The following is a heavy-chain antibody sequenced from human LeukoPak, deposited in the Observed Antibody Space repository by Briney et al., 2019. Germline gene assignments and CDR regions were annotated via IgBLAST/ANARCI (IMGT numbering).Heavy chain of an antibody. CDR1: GFTLSNYD. CDR2: IRYDGSHK. CDR3: ASLSVMGRNVPAAVPV. V-gene: IGHV3-30*02. D-gene: IGHD6-25*01. Sequence: GGSLRLSCAASGFTLSNYDMHWVRQAPGKGLEWVASIRYDGSHKFYADSVKGRFTISRDNSTNTLYLQMNTLRAEDTALYYCASLSVMGRNVPAAVPVWGQGTLVTVSS. J-gene: IGHJ4*02.